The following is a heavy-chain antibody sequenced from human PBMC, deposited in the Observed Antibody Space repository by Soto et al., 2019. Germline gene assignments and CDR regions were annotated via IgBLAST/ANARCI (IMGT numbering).Heavy chain of an antibody. CDR1: GFTFGNNA. D-gene: IGHD6-13*01. J-gene: IGHJ6*02. V-gene: IGHV3-33*01. CDR3: ARDGQQLAPYAMDV. CDR2: IWFDGNNK. Sequence: PGGSLRLSCAASGFTFGNNAMHWVRHAAGKGLEWVTQIWFDGNNKYYTDSVKGRFTISRDNLKNTVYLQMDSLRADDTAVYYCARDGQQLAPYAMDVWGQGTTVTVS.